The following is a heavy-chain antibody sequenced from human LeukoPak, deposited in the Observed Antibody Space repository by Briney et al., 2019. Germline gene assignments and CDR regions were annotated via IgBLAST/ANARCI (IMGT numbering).Heavy chain of an antibody. J-gene: IGHJ4*02. CDR2: VSYSGST. V-gene: IGHV4-59*08. CDR3: ARRRGSESEYYFDY. CDR1: GGCVKVYY. D-gene: IGHD3-10*01. Sequence: SETLSLVCRVSGGCVKVYYWNWIRQWPGKGLEWIGSVSYSGSTNYNPSLKSRVTISMDTSKNRFSLKLSSVTAADTAVYYCARRRGSESEYYFDYWGQGTLVTVSS.